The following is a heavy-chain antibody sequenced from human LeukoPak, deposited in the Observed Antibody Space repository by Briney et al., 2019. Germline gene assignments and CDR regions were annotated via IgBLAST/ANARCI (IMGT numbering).Heavy chain of an antibody. CDR2: IKQDGSEK. D-gene: IGHD1-26*01. V-gene: IGHV3-7*01. CDR3: SRVTGELNFDY. Sequence: AGGSLRLSCAASGFTFSSYWMSWVRQAPRKGLEWVANIKQDGSEKYYEDSVKGRFTISRDNAKNSLYLQMNSLRAEDTAVYYCSRVTGELNFDYWGQGTLVTVSS. J-gene: IGHJ4*02. CDR1: GFTFSSYW.